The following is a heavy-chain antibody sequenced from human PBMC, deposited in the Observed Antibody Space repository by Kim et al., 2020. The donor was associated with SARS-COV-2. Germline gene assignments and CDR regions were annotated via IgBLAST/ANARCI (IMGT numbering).Heavy chain of an antibody. J-gene: IGHJ4*02. Sequence: GGPLRLSCTTSGFTFTGYAMSWVRQAPGKGLEWVSSIDGSDGTTYYVDSVKGRFTISRDNSKNTLYLQLNSLRADDTAVYYCMKGGWGWIWDHWGQGT. V-gene: IGHV3-23*01. CDR3: MKGGWGWIWDH. CDR2: IDGSDGTT. CDR1: GFTFTGYA. D-gene: IGHD2-2*03.